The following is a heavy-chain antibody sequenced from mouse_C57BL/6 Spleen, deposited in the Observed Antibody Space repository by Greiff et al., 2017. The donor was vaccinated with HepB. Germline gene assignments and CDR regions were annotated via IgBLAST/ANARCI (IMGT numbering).Heavy chain of an antibody. CDR2: IDPSDSYT. V-gene: IGHV1-59*01. J-gene: IGHJ2*01. CDR1: GYTFTSYW. CDR3: ARDYYGSRGFDY. D-gene: IGHD1-1*01. Sequence: QVQLQQPGAELVRPGTSVKLSCKASGYTFTSYWMHWVKQRPGQGLEWIGVIDPSDSYTNYNQKFKGKATLTVDTSSSTAYMQLSSLTSEDSAVYYCARDYYGSRGFDYWGQGTTLTVSS.